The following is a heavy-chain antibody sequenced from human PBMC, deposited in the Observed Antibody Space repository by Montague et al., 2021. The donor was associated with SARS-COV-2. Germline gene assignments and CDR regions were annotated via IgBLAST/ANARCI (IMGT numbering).Heavy chain of an antibody. CDR2: TNYRSKWTS. Sequence: CAISGDSVWSNTAAWNWIRQSPSGGLEWLGRTNYRSKWTSDYATSVEGRISIDPDTPKNQFFLHLRSVTPEDTGVYYCVSDTVSAQAGFDAWGQGTLVTVSS. J-gene: IGHJ4*02. CDR3: VSDTVSAQAGFDA. D-gene: IGHD4-17*01. V-gene: IGHV6-1*01. CDR1: GDSVWSNTAA.